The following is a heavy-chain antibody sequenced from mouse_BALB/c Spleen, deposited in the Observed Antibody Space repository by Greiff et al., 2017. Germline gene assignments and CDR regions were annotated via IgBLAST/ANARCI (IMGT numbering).Heavy chain of an antibody. Sequence: VQLQQSGAELVKPGASVKLSCKASGYTFTSYYMYWVKQRPGQGLEWIGEINPSNGGTNFNEKFKSKATLTVDKSSSTAYMQLSSLTSEDSAVYYCTKVIYDGYYRFAYWGQGTLVTVSA. CDR1: GYTFTSYY. D-gene: IGHD2-3*01. CDR2: INPSNGGT. V-gene: IGHV1S81*02. CDR3: TKVIYDGYYRFAY. J-gene: IGHJ3*01.